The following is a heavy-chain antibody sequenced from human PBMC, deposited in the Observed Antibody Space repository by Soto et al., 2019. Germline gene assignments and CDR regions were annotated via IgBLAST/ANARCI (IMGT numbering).Heavy chain of an antibody. J-gene: IGHJ4*02. CDR1: GFTFIDYA. V-gene: IGHV3-23*01. CDR2: ISDVGHYT. Sequence: EVQLSESGGALVQPGGSLRLSCAASGFTFIDYAMNWVRQAPGKGLEWVSTISDVGHYTYYADSVKGRFTISRDFSKNTLFLQMNSLRADDTAVYYCVKDQSPYTGGEYFDHWGQGTLVTVSS. CDR3: VKDQSPYTGGEYFDH. D-gene: IGHD2-2*02.